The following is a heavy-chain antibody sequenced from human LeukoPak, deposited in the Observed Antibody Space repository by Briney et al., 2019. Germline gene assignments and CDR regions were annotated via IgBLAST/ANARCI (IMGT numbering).Heavy chain of an antibody. Sequence: SETPSLTCTVSGGSISSSSYYWGWIRQPPGKGLEWIGSIYYSGSSSYNPSLQSRVSISVDTSKNHISLKVFSLTAADTALYYCARHVSGSAMMHYFDYWGQGNLVTVSS. J-gene: IGHJ4*02. V-gene: IGHV4-39*01. CDR2: IYYSGSS. CDR3: ARHVSGSAMMHYFDY. CDR1: GGSISSSSYY. D-gene: IGHD5-18*01.